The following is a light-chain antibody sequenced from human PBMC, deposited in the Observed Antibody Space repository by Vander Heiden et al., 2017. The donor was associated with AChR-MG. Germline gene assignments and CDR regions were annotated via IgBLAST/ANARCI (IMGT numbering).Light chain of an antibody. J-gene: IGKJ4*01. CDR2: EAS. V-gene: IGKV1-5*03. Sequence: DIQMTQSPSILSASVGDRVTITCRASQSISSWLAWYQQKPGKAPKLVMYEASNLQSGVPSRFSGSGSGTEFTLTINSLQPDDFATYYCQQDNYDPVTFGGGTKVEI. CDR1: QSISSW. CDR3: QQDNYDPVT.